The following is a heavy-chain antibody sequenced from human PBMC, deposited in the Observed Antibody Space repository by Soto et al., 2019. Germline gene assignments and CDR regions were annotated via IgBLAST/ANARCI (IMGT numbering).Heavy chain of an antibody. Sequence: SETLSLTYAVSGGSISSGGYSRSWIRQPPGKGLEWIGYIYHSGSTYYNPSLKSRVTISVDRSKNQFSLKLSSVTAADTAVYYCARVNQYCISTSCYAFQYYFDYWGQGTLVTVSS. D-gene: IGHD2-2*01. V-gene: IGHV4-30-2*01. J-gene: IGHJ4*02. CDR3: ARVNQYCISTSCYAFQYYFDY. CDR2: IYHSGST. CDR1: GGSISSGGYS.